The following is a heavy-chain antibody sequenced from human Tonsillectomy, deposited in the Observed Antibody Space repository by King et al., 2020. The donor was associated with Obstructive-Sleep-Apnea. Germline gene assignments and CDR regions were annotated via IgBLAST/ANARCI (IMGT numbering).Heavy chain of an antibody. CDR1: GFTFSSYG. D-gene: IGHD5-18*01. Sequence: VQLVESGGGVVQPGRSLRLSCAASGFTFSSYGMHWVRQAPGKGLEWVAVIWYDGSNKYYADSVKGRFTISRDNSKNTLYLQMNSLRAEDTAVYYCAKDGGAYSYGFREYYYYYGMDVWGQGTTVTVSS. V-gene: IGHV3-33*06. J-gene: IGHJ6*02. CDR2: IWYDGSNK. CDR3: AKDGGAYSYGFREYYYYYGMDV.